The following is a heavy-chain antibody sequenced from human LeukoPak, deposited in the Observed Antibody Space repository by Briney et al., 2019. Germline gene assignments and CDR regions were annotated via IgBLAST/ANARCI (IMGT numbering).Heavy chain of an antibody. D-gene: IGHD3-22*01. CDR1: GYTLTELS. J-gene: IGHJ4*02. V-gene: IGHV1-24*01. Sequence: ASVKVSCKVSGYTLTELSMHWVRQVPGKGREWMGGFDPEDGETIYAQKFQGRVTMTEDTSTETAYMELSSLRSEDTAVYYCATQGTTKYYDSSFDSWGRGTLVTVSS. CDR2: FDPEDGET. CDR3: ATQGTTKYYDSSFDS.